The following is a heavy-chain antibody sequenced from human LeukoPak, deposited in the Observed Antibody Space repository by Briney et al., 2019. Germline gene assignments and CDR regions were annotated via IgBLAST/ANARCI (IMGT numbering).Heavy chain of an antibody. CDR2: FDPEDEET. V-gene: IGHV1-24*01. J-gene: IGHJ4*02. Sequence: ASVKVSCKAPGYTLSELAIHWVRQAPGKGLEWMGGFDPEDEETMYAQNFQGRVTLTEDTSTDTAFMELNNLTSDDTAVYYCTPDLDYWGQGTLVTVSS. CDR1: GYTLSELA. CDR3: TPDLDY.